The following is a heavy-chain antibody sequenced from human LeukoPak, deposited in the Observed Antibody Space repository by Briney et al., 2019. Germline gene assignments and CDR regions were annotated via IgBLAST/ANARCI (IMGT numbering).Heavy chain of an antibody. CDR1: GYSFTSYG. V-gene: IGHV1-18*01. CDR2: ISTYDGHA. CDR3: ARDERDCRGGSCLYDAFDI. J-gene: IGHJ3*02. D-gene: IGHD2-15*01. Sequence: ASVKVSCKASGYSFTSYGITWVRQAPGQGLEWMGWISTYDGHANYAQKLQGRVTLTRDTSASTAYMELSSLRSEDTAVYYCARDERDCRGGSCLYDAFDIWGQGTMVIVSS.